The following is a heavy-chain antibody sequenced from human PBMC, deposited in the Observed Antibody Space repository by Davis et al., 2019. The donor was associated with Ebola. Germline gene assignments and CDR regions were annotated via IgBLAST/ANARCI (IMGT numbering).Heavy chain of an antibody. CDR2: ISAYNGNT. CDR1: GYTFTSYG. J-gene: IGHJ5*02. CDR3: ARTKTRIRFLEWLLDWFDP. Sequence: AASVKVSCKASGYTFTSYGISWVRQAPGQGLEWMGWISAYNGNTNYAQKLQGRVTMTTDTTTSTAYMEQRSLRSDETAVYYCARTKTRIRFLEWLLDWFDPWGQGTLVTVSS. V-gene: IGHV1-18*01. D-gene: IGHD3-3*01.